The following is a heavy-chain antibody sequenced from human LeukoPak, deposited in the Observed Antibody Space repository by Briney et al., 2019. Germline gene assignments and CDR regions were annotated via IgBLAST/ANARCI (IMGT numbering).Heavy chain of an antibody. CDR3: ARKLRVWSGPPHPYSYYYMDV. V-gene: IGHV4-38-2*02. CDR2: VHHSGRT. Sequence: PAETQSLTCTVSGYSISSDYYWGWIRQPPGKGLEWIGSVHHSGRTYYNPSLKSHVTISVDTSKNQFSLKLSSVTAADTAVYYCARKLRVWSGPPHPYSYYYMDVWGKGTTVTVSS. CDR1: GYSISSDYY. J-gene: IGHJ6*03. D-gene: IGHD3-3*01.